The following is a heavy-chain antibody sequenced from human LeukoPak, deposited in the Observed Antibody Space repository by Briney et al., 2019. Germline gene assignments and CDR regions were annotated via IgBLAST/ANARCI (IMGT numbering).Heavy chain of an antibody. D-gene: IGHD5-12*01. CDR3: ARGGSSGYDPFDY. J-gene: IGHJ4*02. CDR1: GGSISSYY. CDR2: TYYSGST. Sequence: SETLSLTCTVSGGSISSYYWIWIRQPPGKGLEWIGFTYYSGSTNYNPSLKSRVTISVDTSKNHFSLRLSSVTAADTAVYYCARGGSSGYDPFDYWGQGTLVTVSS. V-gene: IGHV4-59*13.